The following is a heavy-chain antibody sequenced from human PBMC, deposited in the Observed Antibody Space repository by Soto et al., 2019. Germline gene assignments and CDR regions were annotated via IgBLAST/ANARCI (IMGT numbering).Heavy chain of an antibody. V-gene: IGHV1-69*02. Sequence: QVQLVQPGAEVKKPGSSVKVSCKASGGTFSSYTISWVRQAPGQGLEWMGRIIPILGIANYAQKFQGRVTITADKSTSTAYMELSSLRSEDTAVYYCARMGTGTTGTTGWFDPWGQGTLVTVSS. CDR2: IIPILGIA. J-gene: IGHJ5*02. CDR1: GGTFSSYT. D-gene: IGHD1-1*01. CDR3: ARMGTGTTGTTGWFDP.